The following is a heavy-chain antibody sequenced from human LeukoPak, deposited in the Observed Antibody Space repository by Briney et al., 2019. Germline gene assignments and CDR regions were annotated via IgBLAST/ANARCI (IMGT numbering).Heavy chain of an antibody. CDR2: ISGSGGST. Sequence: PGGSLRLSCAASGFTFSSYAMTWVRQAPGKGLEWVSAISGSGGSTYYADSVKGRFTISRDNSKNTLYLQMNSLRAEDTAIYYCAKGSSSGWYRPLDYWGQGTLVTVSS. CDR3: AKGSSSGWYRPLDY. V-gene: IGHV3-23*01. CDR1: GFTFSSYA. J-gene: IGHJ4*02. D-gene: IGHD6-19*01.